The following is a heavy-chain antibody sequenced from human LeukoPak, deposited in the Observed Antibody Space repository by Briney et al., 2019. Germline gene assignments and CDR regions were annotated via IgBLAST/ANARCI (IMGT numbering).Heavy chain of an antibody. J-gene: IGHJ4*02. CDR3: VRGYYAGRGHHFEY. CDR1: GFTFSGYG. D-gene: IGHD3-22*01. Sequence: GGSLRLSCATSGFTFSGYGMHWVRQAPGKGLEWVTVIWSDGSNKYYADSVKGRFTISRDNSKNTLYLQMNGLRAEDTAVYYCVRGYYAGRGHHFEYWGQGTLVTVSS. V-gene: IGHV3-33*01. CDR2: IWSDGSNK.